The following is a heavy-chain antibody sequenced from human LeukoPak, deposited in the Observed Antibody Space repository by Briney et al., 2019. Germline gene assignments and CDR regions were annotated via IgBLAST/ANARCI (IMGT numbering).Heavy chain of an antibody. D-gene: IGHD3-22*01. Sequence: ASVKVSCKASGYTFTGYYMHWVRQAPGQGLEWMGWISPYSGNTNYAQNLQGRVAMTTDTSTSTAYMELRSLRSEDTAVYYCASEITMIVVFLDYWGQGTLVTVSS. J-gene: IGHJ4*02. V-gene: IGHV1-18*04. CDR1: GYTFTGYY. CDR2: ISPYSGNT. CDR3: ASEITMIVVFLDY.